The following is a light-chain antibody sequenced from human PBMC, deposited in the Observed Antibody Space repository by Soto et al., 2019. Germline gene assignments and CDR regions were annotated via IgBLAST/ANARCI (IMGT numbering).Light chain of an antibody. CDR2: EVS. J-gene: IGLJ1*01. CDR3: SSYTTTYTPPYV. CDR1: SSDIGGYNY. Sequence: QSVLTQPASVSGSPGQSITISCTGTSSDIGGYNYVSWYQQHPGKAPKLMIYEVSNRPSGVSNRFSGSKSGNTASLTISGLQAEDEADYYCSSYTTTYTPPYVFGTGTKVTVL. V-gene: IGLV2-14*01.